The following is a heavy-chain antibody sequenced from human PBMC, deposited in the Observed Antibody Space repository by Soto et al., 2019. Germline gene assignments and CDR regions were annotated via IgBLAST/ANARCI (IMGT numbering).Heavy chain of an antibody. CDR3: AKGQLEPQGYYYYGMDV. J-gene: IGHJ6*02. V-gene: IGHV3-30*18. CDR1: GFTFSSYG. CDR2: ISYDGSNK. Sequence: GGSLRLSCAASGFTFSSYGMHWVRQAPGKGLEWVAVISYDGSNKYYADSVKGRFTISRDNSKNTLYLQMNSLRAEDTAVYYCAKGQLEPQGYYYYGMDVWGQGTTVTVSS. D-gene: IGHD1-1*01.